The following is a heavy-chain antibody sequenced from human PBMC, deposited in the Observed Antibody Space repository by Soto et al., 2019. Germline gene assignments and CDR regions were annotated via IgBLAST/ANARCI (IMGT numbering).Heavy chain of an antibody. J-gene: IGHJ3*02. V-gene: IGHV1-45*02. CDR3: ARSPFAGSDAFDI. D-gene: IGHD1-1*01. Sequence: SVKVSCKASGYTFTFRYLHWVRQAPGQALEWMGWITPFKSDTNYAQKFQDRVTITRDRSVSTAYMELSNLRSDDTAMYYCARSPFAGSDAFDIWGQGXMVTV. CDR2: ITPFKSDT. CDR1: GYTFTFRY.